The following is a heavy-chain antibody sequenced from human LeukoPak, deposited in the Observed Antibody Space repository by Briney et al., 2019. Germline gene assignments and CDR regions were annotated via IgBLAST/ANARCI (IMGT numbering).Heavy chain of an antibody. CDR3: ARAFPDYYYDSSGYYQYYFDY. CDR2: IYSGGST. D-gene: IGHD3-22*01. J-gene: IGHJ4*02. CDR1: GFTVSSNY. Sequence: GGSLRLSCAASGFTVSSNYMSWVRQAPGKGLEWVSVIYSGGSTYYADSVKGRFTISRDNSKNTLYLQMNSLRAEDTAVYYCARAFPDYYYDSSGYYQYYFDYWGQGTLVTVSS. V-gene: IGHV3-53*01.